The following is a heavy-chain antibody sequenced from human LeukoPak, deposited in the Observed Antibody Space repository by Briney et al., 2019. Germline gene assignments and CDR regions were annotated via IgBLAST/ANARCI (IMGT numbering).Heavy chain of an antibody. CDR3: ARPVVRGVIRSAHYYYMDV. CDR1: GGSISSGSYY. D-gene: IGHD3-10*01. J-gene: IGHJ6*03. CDR2: IYTSGST. Sequence: PSQTLSLTCTVSGGSISSGSYYWSWIRQPAGKGLEWIGRIYTSGSTNYNPSLKSRVTISVDTSKNQFSLKLSSVTAADTAVYYCARPVVRGVIRSAHYYYMDVWGKGTTVTVSS. V-gene: IGHV4-61*02.